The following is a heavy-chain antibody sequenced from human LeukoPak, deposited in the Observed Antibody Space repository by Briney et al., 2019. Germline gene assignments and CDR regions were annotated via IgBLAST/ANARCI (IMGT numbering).Heavy chain of an antibody. CDR3: ARRLGYCSSTSCHRID. Sequence: SETLSLTCTVSGGSISSYYWSWIRQPAGKGLEWIGRIYTSGSTYYNPSLKSRATISVDTSKNQFSLKLSSVTAADTAVYYCARRLGYCSSTSCHRIDWGQGTLVTVSS. D-gene: IGHD2-2*02. V-gene: IGHV4-4*07. J-gene: IGHJ4*02. CDR1: GGSISSYY. CDR2: IYTSGST.